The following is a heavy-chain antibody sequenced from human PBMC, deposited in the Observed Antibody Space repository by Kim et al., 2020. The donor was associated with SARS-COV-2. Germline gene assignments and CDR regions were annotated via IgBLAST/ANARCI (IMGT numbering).Heavy chain of an antibody. CDR1: GFTFSSYA. D-gene: IGHD3-10*01. CDR3: AKPKYYYGSGSYPADY. J-gene: IGHJ4*01. Sequence: GGSLRLSCAASGFTFSSYAMHWVRQAPGKGLEWVAVISYDGSNKYYADSVKGRFTISRDNSKNTLYLQMNSLRAEDTAVYYCAKPKYYYGSGSYPADY. CDR2: ISYDGSNK. V-gene: IGHV3-30*04.